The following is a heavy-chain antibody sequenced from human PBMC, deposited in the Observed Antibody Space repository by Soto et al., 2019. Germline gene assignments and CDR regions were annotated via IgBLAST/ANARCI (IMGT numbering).Heavy chain of an antibody. D-gene: IGHD3-10*01. V-gene: IGHV1-69*02. J-gene: IGHJ4*02. CDR3: ATNFGSGSTHFYY. Sequence: QVQLVQSGAEVKKPGSSVRLSCTASGDTFSFYTISWVRQAPGQGPEWMGRIIPMVGMADYPQKFQGRVTISADKSTSTAYMVLSSLRSDDTAVYFCATNFGSGSTHFYYWGQGTLVTVSS. CDR2: IIPMVGMA. CDR1: GDTFSFYT.